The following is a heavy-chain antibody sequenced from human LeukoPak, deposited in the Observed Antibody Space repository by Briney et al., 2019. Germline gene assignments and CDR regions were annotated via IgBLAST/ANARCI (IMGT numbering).Heavy chain of an antibody. D-gene: IGHD2-2*02. CDR2: IYYSGST. CDR3: ARLSVYTTPGAFDP. CDR1: GGSISSSSYY. V-gene: IGHV4-39*07. Sequence: TSETLSLTCTVSGGSISSSSYYWGWIRQPPGKGLEWIGSIYYSGSTYYNPSLKSRVTISVDTSKNQFSLKLSSVTAADTAVYYCARLSVYTTPGAFDPWGQGTLVTVSS. J-gene: IGHJ5*02.